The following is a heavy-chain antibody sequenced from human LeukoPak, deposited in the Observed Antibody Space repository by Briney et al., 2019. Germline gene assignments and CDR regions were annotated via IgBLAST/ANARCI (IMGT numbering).Heavy chain of an antibody. CDR3: ARGQWLSSGPGSTVDY. J-gene: IGHJ4*02. Sequence: PGGSLRLSCAASGFTVSSNYMSWVRQAPGKGLEWVSVIYSGGSTYYADSVKGRFTISRDNSKNTLYLQMNSLRAEDTAVYYCARGQWLSSGPGSTVDYWGQGTLVTVSS. V-gene: IGHV3-53*05. D-gene: IGHD3-22*01. CDR2: IYSGGST. CDR1: GFTVSSNY.